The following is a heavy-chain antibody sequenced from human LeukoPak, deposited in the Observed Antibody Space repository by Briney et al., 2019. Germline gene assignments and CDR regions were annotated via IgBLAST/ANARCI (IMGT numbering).Heavy chain of an antibody. J-gene: IGHJ4*02. CDR1: GFTFSSYE. Sequence: GGSLRLSCAASGFTFSSYEMNWVRQAPGKGLEWVSYISTSGSTIYYADSVKGRFTISRDNSKNTLYLQMSSLRVEDTAVYYCTRDTPGIAASVSGGWGQGTLVTVSS. V-gene: IGHV3-48*03. D-gene: IGHD6-13*01. CDR2: ISTSGSTI. CDR3: TRDTPGIAASVSGG.